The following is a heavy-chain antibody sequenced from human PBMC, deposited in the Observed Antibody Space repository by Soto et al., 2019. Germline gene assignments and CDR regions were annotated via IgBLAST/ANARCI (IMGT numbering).Heavy chain of an antibody. Sequence: GESLKISCKGYGYSFTSYWIGWVRLMPGKGLEWMGIIYPGDSDTRYSPSFQGQVTISADKSITTAYLQWSSLKASDTAMYYCARTAAAGKYYYGVDVWGQGTTVTVSS. CDR2: IYPGDSDT. J-gene: IGHJ6*02. D-gene: IGHD6-13*01. CDR1: GYSFTSYW. V-gene: IGHV5-51*01. CDR3: ARTAAAGKYYYGVDV.